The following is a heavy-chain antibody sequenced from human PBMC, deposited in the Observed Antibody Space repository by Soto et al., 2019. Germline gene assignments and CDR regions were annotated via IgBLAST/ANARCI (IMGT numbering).Heavy chain of an antibody. V-gene: IGHV3-48*01. D-gene: IGHD3-9*01. Sequence: GGSLRLSCAASGFTFSGYSMNWVRQAPGKGLEWLAYISSTSDTILYADSVKGRFTVSRDNAKNSLYLQMNNLRVEDTAVFYCARDADTLTSYYYYGMDVWGQGTTVTVSS. J-gene: IGHJ6*02. CDR1: GFTFSGYS. CDR2: ISSTSDTI. CDR3: ARDADTLTSYYYYGMDV.